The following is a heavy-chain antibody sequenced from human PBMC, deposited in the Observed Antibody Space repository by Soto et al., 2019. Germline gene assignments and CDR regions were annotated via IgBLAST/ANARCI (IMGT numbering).Heavy chain of an antibody. CDR1: GFTFSNAW. J-gene: IGHJ6*02. D-gene: IGHD2-15*01. Sequence: GGSLRLSCAASGFTFSNAWMSWVRQAPGKXLEWVGRIKSKTDGGTTDYAAPVKGRFTISRDDSKNTLYLQMNSLKTEDTAVYYCTTDPSGKLLPYYYYRMDVWGQGTTVTVSS. CDR2: IKSKTDGGTT. CDR3: TTDPSGKLLPYYYYRMDV. V-gene: IGHV3-15*01.